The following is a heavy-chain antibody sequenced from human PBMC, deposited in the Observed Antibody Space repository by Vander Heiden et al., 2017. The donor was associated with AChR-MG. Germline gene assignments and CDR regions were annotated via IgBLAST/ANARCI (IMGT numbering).Heavy chain of an antibody. D-gene: IGHD3-3*01. CDR1: GGSISSSSYY. CDR3: ARGEESYDFWSGPHAFDI. Sequence: QLQLQESGPGLVKPSETLSLTCTVSGGSISSSSYYWGWIRQPPGKGLEWIGSIYYSGSTYYNPSLKSRVTISVDTSKNQFSLKLSSVTAADTAVYYCARGEESYDFWSGPHAFDIWGQGTMVTVSS. V-gene: IGHV4-39*01. J-gene: IGHJ3*02. CDR2: IYYSGST.